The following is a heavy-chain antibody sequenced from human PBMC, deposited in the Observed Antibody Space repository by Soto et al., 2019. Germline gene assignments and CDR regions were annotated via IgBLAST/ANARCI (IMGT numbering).Heavy chain of an antibody. V-gene: IGHV1-69*19. CDR1: GGTFSSYA. Sequence: QVQLVQSGAEVKKPGSSVKVSCKASGGTFSSYAISWVRQAPGQGLEWMGGIIPIFGTANYAQTFQGRVTITADESTSTDYMELSILRSEDTAVYCCESRGEAFYDYVWGSYRQDPRSYNYYGMDVWGQGTTVTVSS. CDR2: IIPIFGTA. J-gene: IGHJ6*02. D-gene: IGHD3-16*02. CDR3: ESRGEAFYDYVWGSYRQDPRSYNYYGMDV.